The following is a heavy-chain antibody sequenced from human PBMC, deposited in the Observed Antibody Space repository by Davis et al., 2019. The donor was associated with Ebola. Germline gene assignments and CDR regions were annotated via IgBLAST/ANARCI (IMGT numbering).Heavy chain of an antibody. CDR3: AKGYYGDYV. J-gene: IGHJ4*02. CDR1: GFTFSSYA. CDR2: ISGSGGST. V-gene: IGHV3-23*01. D-gene: IGHD4-17*01. Sequence: GESLKISCAASGFTFSSYAMSWVRQAPGKGLEWVSAISGSGGSTYYADSVKGRFTIYRDKSRNTLYLQMNSLRAEDTARYYCAKGYYGDYVWGQGTLVIVSS.